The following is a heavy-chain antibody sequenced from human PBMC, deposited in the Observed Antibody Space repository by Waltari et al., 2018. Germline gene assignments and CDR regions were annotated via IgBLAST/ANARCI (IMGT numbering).Heavy chain of an antibody. CDR1: GYSIRNTQSY. V-gene: IGHV4-39*01. J-gene: IGHJ4*01. CDR3: AKRPDWKSVFDH. Sequence: QLLLQESGPGLLKPSETLSLTCNVSGYSIRNTQSYWAWIRQPPGKGLEWLGGISNSGSSYYNPSLTSRVTMSVDTSKNLLSLRLTSVTAADTAIYYCAKRPDWKSVFDHWGHGTLVTVSS. D-gene: IGHD1-1*01. CDR2: ISNSGSS.